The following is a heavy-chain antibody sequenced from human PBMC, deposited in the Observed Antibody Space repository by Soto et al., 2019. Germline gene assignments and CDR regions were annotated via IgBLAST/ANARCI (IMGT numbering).Heavy chain of an antibody. CDR1: GFTFSSYA. V-gene: IGHV3-30-3*01. CDR3: ARAERTIVVVTAIYD. CDR2: ISYDGSNK. Sequence: GGSLRLSCAASGFTFSSYAMHWVRQAPGKGLEWVAVISYDGSNKYYADSVKGRFTISRDNSKNTLYLQMNSLRAEDTAVYYCARAERTIVVVTAIYDWGQGTLVTVSS. D-gene: IGHD2-21*02. J-gene: IGHJ4*02.